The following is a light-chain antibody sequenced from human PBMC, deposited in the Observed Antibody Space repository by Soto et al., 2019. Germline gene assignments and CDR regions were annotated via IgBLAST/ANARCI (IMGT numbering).Light chain of an antibody. CDR3: QSYDSNRWV. V-gene: IGLV6-57*02. CDR2: EDI. J-gene: IGLJ3*02. CDR1: SGYIADNY. Sequence: NFMLTQPHSVSGSPGQTVTISCTGNSGYIADNYVQWYQQRPGRAPTTVIFEDIKRPSGVPDRFSGSIDRSSNSASLTISGLKTDDEADYFCQSYDSNRWVFGGGTKVTVL.